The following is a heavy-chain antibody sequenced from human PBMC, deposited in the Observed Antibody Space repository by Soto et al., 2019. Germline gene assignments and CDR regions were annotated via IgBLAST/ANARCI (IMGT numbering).Heavy chain of an antibody. CDR3: AKYRRTEAEGFTLDY. CDR1: GDSIKHYY. CDR2: IYYTGST. D-gene: IGHD6-13*01. V-gene: IGHV4-59*03. Sequence: LSLTCTVSGDSIKHYYWSWIRQPPGKRLEWIGYIYYTGSTTYNPSLESRVTMSVDTSRNQFSLKLSSVNAADTAVYYCAKYRRTEAEGFTLDYWGRGTLVTVSS. J-gene: IGHJ4*02.